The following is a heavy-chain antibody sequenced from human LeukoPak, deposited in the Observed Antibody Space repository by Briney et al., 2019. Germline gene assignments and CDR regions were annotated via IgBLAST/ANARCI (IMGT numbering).Heavy chain of an antibody. CDR2: IIPIFGTA. CDR3: ARAPHYYDSSSPFQH. V-gene: IGHV1-69*05. CDR1: GGTFGSYA. J-gene: IGHJ1*01. Sequence: SVKVSCKASGGTFGSYAISWVRQAPGQGLEWMGGIIPIFGTANYAQKFQGRVTITTDESTSTAYMELSSLRSEDTAVYYCARAPHYYDSSSPFQHWGQGTLVTVSS. D-gene: IGHD3-22*01.